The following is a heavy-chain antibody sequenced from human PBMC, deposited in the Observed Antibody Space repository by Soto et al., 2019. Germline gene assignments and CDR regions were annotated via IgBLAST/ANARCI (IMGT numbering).Heavy chain of an antibody. J-gene: IGHJ4*02. CDR2: ISGSGGST. D-gene: IGHD3-16*02. CDR1: GFTFSSYA. V-gene: IGHV3-23*01. Sequence: GGSLRLSCVASGFTFSSYAMSWVRQAPGKGLEWVSAISGSGGSTYYADSVKGRFTISRDNSKNTLYLQMNSLRAEDTAVYYCAKDSTLTYYDYIWGSYRSAWFDYWGQGTLVTVSS. CDR3: AKDSTLTYYDYIWGSYRSAWFDY.